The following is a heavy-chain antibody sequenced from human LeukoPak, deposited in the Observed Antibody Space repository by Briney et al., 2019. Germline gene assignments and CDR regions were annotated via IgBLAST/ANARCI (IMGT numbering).Heavy chain of an antibody. CDR3: TTVTKPGQLVYFDY. D-gene: IGHD6-6*01. V-gene: IGHV3-15*01. CDR1: GFTFSSYS. Sequence: PGGSLRLSCAASGFTFSSYSMNWVRQAPGKGLEWVGRIKSKTDGGTTDYAAPVKGRFTISRDDSKNTLYLQMNSLKTEDTAVYYCTTVTKPGQLVYFDYWGQGTLVTVSS. CDR2: IKSKTDGGTT. J-gene: IGHJ4*02.